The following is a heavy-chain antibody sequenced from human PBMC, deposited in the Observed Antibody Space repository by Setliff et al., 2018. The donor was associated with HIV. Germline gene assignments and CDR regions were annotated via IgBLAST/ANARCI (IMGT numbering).Heavy chain of an antibody. CDR2: INPSGGST. CDR3: ARDGVVVVAASNYYFDY. Sequence: ASVKVSCKASGYTFTSYYMHWVRQAPGQGLEWMGIINPSGGSTIYAQKFQGRVTMTRDTSTSTVYMELSSLRYEDTAVYYCARDGVVVVAASNYYFDYWGQGTLVTVSS. V-gene: IGHV1-46*01. CDR1: GYTFTSYY. J-gene: IGHJ4*02. D-gene: IGHD2-15*01.